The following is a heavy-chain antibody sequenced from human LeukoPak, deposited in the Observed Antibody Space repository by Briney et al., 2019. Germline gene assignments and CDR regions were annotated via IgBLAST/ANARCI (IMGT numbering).Heavy chain of an antibody. CDR3: ARGTFYCSSTSCYRGIYYYYGMDV. J-gene: IGHJ6*02. D-gene: IGHD2-2*01. Sequence: SQTLSLTCTVSGGSISSGSYYWSWIRQPAGTGLEWIGRIYTSGSTNYNPSLKSRVTISVDTSKNQFSLKLSSVTAADTAVYYCARGTFYCSSTSCYRGIYYYYGMDVWGQGTTVTVPS. CDR2: IYTSGST. V-gene: IGHV4-61*02. CDR1: GGSISSGSYY.